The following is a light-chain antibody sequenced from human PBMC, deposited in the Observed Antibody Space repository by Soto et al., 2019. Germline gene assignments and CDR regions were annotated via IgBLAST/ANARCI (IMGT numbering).Light chain of an antibody. CDR3: QQFNDYTIT. CDR2: AAS. CDR1: QGISSY. Sequence: DIQFTQSPSFLSASEGDRVTITCRASQGISSYLAWYQQKPGKAPKLLMYAASTLQRGVPSRFSGSGSGTEFTLAISSLQPEDFATYYCQQFNDYTITFGQGTRLEIK. J-gene: IGKJ5*01. V-gene: IGKV1-9*01.